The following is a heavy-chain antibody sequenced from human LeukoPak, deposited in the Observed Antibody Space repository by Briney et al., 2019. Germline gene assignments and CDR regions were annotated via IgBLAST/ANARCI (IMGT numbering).Heavy chain of an antibody. CDR2: INPNGGGT. CDR1: GFTFTGYY. CDR3: ARVIGFGELSLGY. Sequence: ASVKVSCKASGFTFTGYYMHWVRQAPGQGLEWMGWINPNGGGTNYAQKFQGRVTMTRNTSISTAYMELSGLTSDDTAVYYCARVIGFGELSLGYWGQGTLVTVSS. D-gene: IGHD3-10*01. V-gene: IGHV1-2*02. J-gene: IGHJ4*02.